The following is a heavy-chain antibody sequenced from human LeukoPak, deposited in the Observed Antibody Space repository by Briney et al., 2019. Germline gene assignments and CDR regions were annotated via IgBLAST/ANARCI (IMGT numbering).Heavy chain of an antibody. J-gene: IGHJ4*02. CDR2: ISHDGTNK. CDR1: GFTFSSYG. CDR3: ARDYSNYKYYFDY. D-gene: IGHD4-11*01. V-gene: IGHV3-30*03. Sequence: GRSLRLSCAASGFTFSSYGIHWVRQAPGKGLEWVAVISHDGTNKYYEDTVKGRFTISRDNSKNTLYLQMNSLRAEDTAVYYCARDYSNYKYYFDYWGQGTLVTVSS.